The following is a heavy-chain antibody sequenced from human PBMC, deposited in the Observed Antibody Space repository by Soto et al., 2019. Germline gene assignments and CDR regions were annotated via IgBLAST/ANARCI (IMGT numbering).Heavy chain of an antibody. D-gene: IGHD5-18*01. CDR3: ARGTPTTAMPYFDY. CDR2: IYYSGST. V-gene: IGHV4-31*03. Sequence: LSLTCTVSGGSISSGGYYWSWIRQHPGKGLEWIGYIYYSGSTYYNPSLKSRVTISVDTSKNQFSLKLSSVTAADTAVYYCARGTPTTAMPYFDYWGQGTLVTVSS. J-gene: IGHJ4*02. CDR1: GGSISSGGYY.